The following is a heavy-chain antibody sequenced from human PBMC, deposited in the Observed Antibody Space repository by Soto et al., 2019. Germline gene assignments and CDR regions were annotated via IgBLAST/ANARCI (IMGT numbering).Heavy chain of an antibody. V-gene: IGHV1-18*01. CDR3: ARTYDSSGYYYGMDV. CDR2: ISAYNGNT. D-gene: IGHD3-22*01. CDR1: GYTFTSYG. Sequence: GESLKVSCKASGYTFTSYGISWVRQAPGQGLEWMGWISAYNGNTNYAQKLQGRVTMTTDTSTSTAYMELRSLRSDDTAVYYCARTYDSSGYYYGMDVWGQGTTVTVSS. J-gene: IGHJ6*02.